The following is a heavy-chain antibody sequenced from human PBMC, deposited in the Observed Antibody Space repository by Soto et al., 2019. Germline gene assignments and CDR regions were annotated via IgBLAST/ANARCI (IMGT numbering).Heavy chain of an antibody. Sequence: GGSLRLSCAASGFTFSSYGMHWVRQAPGKGLEWVAVIWYDGSNKYYADSVKGRFTISRDNSKNTLYLQMNSLRAEDTAVYYCARPYGSGSYYYYGMDVWGQGTTVTV. CDR3: ARPYGSGSYYYYGMDV. CDR1: GFTFSSYG. D-gene: IGHD3-10*01. CDR2: IWYDGSNK. V-gene: IGHV3-33*01. J-gene: IGHJ6*02.